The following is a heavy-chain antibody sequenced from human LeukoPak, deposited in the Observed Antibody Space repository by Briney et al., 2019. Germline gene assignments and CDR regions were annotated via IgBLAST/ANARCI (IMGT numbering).Heavy chain of an antibody. J-gene: IGHJ3*02. Sequence: PGGSLRLSCAASGFTFSNYWMSWVRQAPGKGLEWVANIKRDGSDNYYVGSVEGRFTISRDNAKNSLYLQMNSLRAEDTAVYYCAKEGPTIFGSDAFDIWGQGTMVTVSS. CDR2: IKRDGSDN. D-gene: IGHD3-3*01. V-gene: IGHV3-7*03. CDR1: GFTFSNYW. CDR3: AKEGPTIFGSDAFDI.